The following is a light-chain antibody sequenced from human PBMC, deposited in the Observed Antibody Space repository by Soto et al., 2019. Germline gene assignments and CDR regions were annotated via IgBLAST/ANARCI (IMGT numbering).Light chain of an antibody. Sequence: HSVLTQPPSVSAAPGQKVTISCSGSSSNIGSNYVSWYQQLPGTAPKLLICDNNKRPSGIPDRFSGSKSGTSATLGITGLQTGDEADYYCGTWDSSLSAGVFGGGTKLTVL. V-gene: IGLV1-51*01. CDR2: DNN. J-gene: IGLJ3*02. CDR1: SSNIGSNY. CDR3: GTWDSSLSAGV.